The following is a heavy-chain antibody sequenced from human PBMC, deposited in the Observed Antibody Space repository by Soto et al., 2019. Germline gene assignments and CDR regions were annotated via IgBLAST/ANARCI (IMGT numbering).Heavy chain of an antibody. J-gene: IGHJ5*02. CDR1: GVTFNSYW. CDR2: IKQDGSEK. V-gene: IGHV3-7*01. D-gene: IGHD1-26*01. Sequence: PGGCMRISCAASGVTFNSYWMSGVRQAPGKGLEWVANIKQDGSEKYYVDSVKGRFTISRDNAKNSLYLQMNSLRAEDTAVYYCARDDNLSRRYRSQHSDGFDPWGQGTLVPVSS. CDR3: ARDDNLSRRYRSQHSDGFDP.